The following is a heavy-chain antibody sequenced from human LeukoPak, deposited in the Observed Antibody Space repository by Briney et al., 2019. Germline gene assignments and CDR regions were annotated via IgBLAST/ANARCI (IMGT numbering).Heavy chain of an antibody. Sequence: QAGGSLRLSCAASGFSVSSNYMSWVRQAPGKGLEWVSVIYSGGSTYYADSVKGRFTISRDNSKNTLYLQMNSLRAEDTAVYYCARGSTPGHQLPHDDWGQGTLVTVSS. D-gene: IGHD2-2*01. J-gene: IGHJ4*02. CDR3: ARGSTPGHQLPHDD. CDR1: GFSVSSNY. CDR2: IYSGGST. V-gene: IGHV3-53*01.